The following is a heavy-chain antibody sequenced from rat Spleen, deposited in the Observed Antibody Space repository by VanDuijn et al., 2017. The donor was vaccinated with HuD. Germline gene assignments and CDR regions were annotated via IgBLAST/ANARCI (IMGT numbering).Heavy chain of an antibody. CDR3: ARSGSSTYFDY. J-gene: IGHJ2*01. CDR2: ITETGGSI. D-gene: IGHD4-3*01. V-gene: IGHV5-31*01. CDR1: GFTFNKYW. Sequence: EVQLVESGGGLVQPGRSLKLSCAASGFTFNKYWMTWIRQAPGKGLEWVATITETGGSIYYPDSVKGRFTISRDNAQNTLYLQMDSLRSEDTATYYCARSGSSTYFDYWGQGVMVTVSS.